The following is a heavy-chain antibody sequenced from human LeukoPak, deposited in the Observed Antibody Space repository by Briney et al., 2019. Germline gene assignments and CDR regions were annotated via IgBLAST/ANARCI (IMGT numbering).Heavy chain of an antibody. CDR3: ARGRGYSYGLAW. J-gene: IGHJ4*02. Sequence: ASVKVSCKASGGTFSSYAISWVRQAPGQGLEWMGWINPNSGGTNYAQKFQGRVTMTRDTSISTAYMELSRLRSDDTAVYYCARGRGYSYGLAWWGQGTLVTVSS. D-gene: IGHD5-18*01. CDR1: GGTFSSYA. CDR2: INPNSGGT. V-gene: IGHV1-2*02.